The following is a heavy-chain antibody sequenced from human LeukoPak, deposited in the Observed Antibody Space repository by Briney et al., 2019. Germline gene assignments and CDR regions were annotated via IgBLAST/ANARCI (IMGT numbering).Heavy chain of an antibody. CDR3: ARHFSSYYFDY. Sequence: SETLSLTCTVSGGSISSYYWSWIRQPPGKGLEWIGYVYYSGTTNYNPSHMSRVTISVDTSKNQFSQKLNSVTAADTAVYYCARHFSSYYFDYWGQGTLVTVSS. CDR1: GGSISSYY. V-gene: IGHV4-59*08. CDR2: VYYSGTT. J-gene: IGHJ4*02. D-gene: IGHD3-10*01.